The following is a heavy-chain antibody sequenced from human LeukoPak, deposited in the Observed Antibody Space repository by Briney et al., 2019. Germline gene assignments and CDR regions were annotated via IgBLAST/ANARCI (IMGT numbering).Heavy chain of an antibody. CDR2: IIPIFGTA. J-gene: IGHJ4*02. CDR1: GGTFSSYA. CDR3: ARSPPYNWNLNYFDY. D-gene: IGHD1-20*01. Sequence: SVKVSCKASGGTFSSYAISWVRQAPGQGLEWMGGIIPIFGTANYAQKFQGRVTITADKSTSTAYMELSSLRSEDTAVYYCARSPPYNWNLNYFDYWGQGTLVTVSS. V-gene: IGHV1-69*06.